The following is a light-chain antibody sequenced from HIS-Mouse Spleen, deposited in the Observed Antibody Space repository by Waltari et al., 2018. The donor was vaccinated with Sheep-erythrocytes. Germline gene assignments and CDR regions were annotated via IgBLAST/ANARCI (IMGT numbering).Light chain of an antibody. J-gene: IGLJ2*01. Sequence: SYELTQPPSVSVSPGQTASITCSGDNLGDKYACWYQQKPGQSPVLVIYQDSKRPSGFPERFAGYNSVNTATLTISGTQAMDEADYYCQAWDSSTAWNVVFGGGTKLTVL. CDR2: QDS. CDR1: NLGDKY. V-gene: IGLV3-1*01. CDR3: QAWDSSTAWNVV.